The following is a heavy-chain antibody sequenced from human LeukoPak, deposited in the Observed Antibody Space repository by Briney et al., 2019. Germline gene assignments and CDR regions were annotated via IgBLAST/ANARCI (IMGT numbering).Heavy chain of an antibody. CDR2: TYYRSKWYN. CDR3: ARAPGYSYATHNYYYYYYMDV. J-gene: IGHJ6*03. D-gene: IGHD5-18*01. Sequence: SQTLSLTCAISGDSVSSNSAAWNWIRQSPSRGLEWLGRTYYRSKWYNDYAVSVKSRITINPDTSKNQFSLQLNSVTPEDTAVYYCARAPGYSYATHNYYYYYYMDVWGKGTTVTVSS. V-gene: IGHV6-1*01. CDR1: GDSVSSNSAA.